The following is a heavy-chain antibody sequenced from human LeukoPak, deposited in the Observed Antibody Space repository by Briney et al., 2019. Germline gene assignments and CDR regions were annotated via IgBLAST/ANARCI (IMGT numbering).Heavy chain of an antibody. V-gene: IGHV3-11*06. D-gene: IGHD2-2*01. CDR2: ISSSSSDT. CDR3: ARDLTPRYQLPRGFDP. Sequence: GGSLRLSCAASGFTFSDYYVSWIRQAPGKGLEWVSYISSSSSDTNYVDSVKGRFTISRDNAKNSLYLQMNSLRAEDTAVYYCARDLTPRYQLPRGFDPWGQGTLVTVSS. CDR1: GFTFSDYY. J-gene: IGHJ5*02.